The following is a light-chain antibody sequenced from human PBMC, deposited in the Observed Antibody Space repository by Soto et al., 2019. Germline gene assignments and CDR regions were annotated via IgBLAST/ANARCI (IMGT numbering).Light chain of an antibody. CDR3: SSYTTSSTLGV. CDR1: SSDVGGYNY. CDR2: DVN. J-gene: IGLJ1*01. Sequence: QSALTQPASVSGSPGQPITICCTGTSSDVGGYNYVSWYQQHPGKAPKLMIYDVNNRPSGVSNRFSGSKSGNTASLTISGLQAEDEADYYCSSYTTSSTLGVFGTGTKVTVL. V-gene: IGLV2-14*03.